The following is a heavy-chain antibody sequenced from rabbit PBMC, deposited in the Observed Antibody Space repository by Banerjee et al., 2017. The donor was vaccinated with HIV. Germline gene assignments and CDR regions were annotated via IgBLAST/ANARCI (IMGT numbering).Heavy chain of an antibody. Sequence: QEQLEESGGDLVKPGASLTLTCTASGIDFSSSYWICWVRQAPGKGLEWIACIYVGSSGATDYATWAKGRFTISKTSSTTVTLQMTSLTAADTASYFCARDLAGVIGWNFNFRGPGTLVTVS. CDR1: GIDFSSSYW. D-gene: IGHD4-1*01. CDR3: ARDLAGVIGWNFNF. V-gene: IGHV1S45*01. CDR2: IYVGSSGAT. J-gene: IGHJ6*01.